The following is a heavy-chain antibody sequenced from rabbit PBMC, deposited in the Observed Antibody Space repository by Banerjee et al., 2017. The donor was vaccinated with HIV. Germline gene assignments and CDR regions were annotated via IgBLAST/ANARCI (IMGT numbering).Heavy chain of an antibody. CDR2: IHPDYGT. D-gene: IGHD7-1*01. Sequence: EESGGGLVQPEGSLTLTCTASGFSFSSSYWICWVRQAPGKGLEWIACIHPDYGTRYASWVNGRFTISKTSSTTVTLQMTSLTAADTATYFCASNVDYSADTYIWALWGPGTLVTVS. J-gene: IGHJ4*01. CDR3: ASNVDYSADTYIWAL. V-gene: IGHV1S45*01. CDR1: GFSFSSSYW.